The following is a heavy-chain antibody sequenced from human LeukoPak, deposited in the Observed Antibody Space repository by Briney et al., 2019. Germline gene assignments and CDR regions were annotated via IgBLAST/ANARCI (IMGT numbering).Heavy chain of an antibody. D-gene: IGHD2-2*01. J-gene: IGHJ3*02. CDR3: ARVRYCSSTTCRGAFDI. CDR2: TRNKANSYTT. V-gene: IGHV3-72*01. Sequence: GGSLRLSCAASGFTFSDHYMDWVRQAPGKGLEWVGRTRNKANSYTTEYAASVKGRFTISRADSEDSLYLQMNSLKTEDTAVYYCARVRYCSSTTCRGAFDIWGQGTMVTVSS. CDR1: GFTFSDHY.